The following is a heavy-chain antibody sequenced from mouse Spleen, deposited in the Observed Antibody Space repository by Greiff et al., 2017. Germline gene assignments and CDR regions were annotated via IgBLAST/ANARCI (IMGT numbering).Heavy chain of an antibody. J-gene: IGHJ2*01. CDR2: IDPSDSYT. Sequence: QVQLQQPGAELVKPGASVKLSCKASGYTFTSYWMQWVKQRPGQGLEWIGEIDPSDSYTNYNQKFKGKATLTVDTSSSTAYMQLSSLTSEDSAVYYCARSYGKNYFDYWGQGTTLTVSS. D-gene: IGHD2-1*01. V-gene: IGHV1-50*01. CDR3: ARSYGKNYFDY. CDR1: GYTFTSYW.